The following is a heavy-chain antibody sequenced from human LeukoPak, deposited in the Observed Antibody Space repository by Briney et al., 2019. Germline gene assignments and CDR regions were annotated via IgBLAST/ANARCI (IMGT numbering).Heavy chain of an antibody. Sequence: GGSLRLSCVASGITFSNYAVSWVRQAPEKGLDWVSVISGSAHKIRYADSVKGRFTISRDNSKNTLYLQMDSLRGEDTAVYYCAREQYSSLYFDYWGQGTLVTVSS. CDR1: GITFSNYA. CDR2: ISGSAHKI. V-gene: IGHV3-23*01. CDR3: AREQYSSLYFDY. D-gene: IGHD6-13*01. J-gene: IGHJ4*02.